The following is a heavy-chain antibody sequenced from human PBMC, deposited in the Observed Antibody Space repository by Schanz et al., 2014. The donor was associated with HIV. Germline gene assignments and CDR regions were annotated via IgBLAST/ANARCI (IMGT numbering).Heavy chain of an antibody. CDR1: AFTFRSYA. J-gene: IGHJ6*02. CDR3: AKTSITLGMDV. V-gene: IGHV3-30*04. Sequence: QVQLVESGGGVVQPGRSLRLSCAASAFTFRSYALHWVRQAPGKGLDWVAGISYDGRNKYYADSVKGRVTISRDNSKNTLFLQMNSLRAEDTAIYYCAKTSITLGMDVWGQGTTVTVSS. CDR2: ISYDGRNK. D-gene: IGHD1-20*01.